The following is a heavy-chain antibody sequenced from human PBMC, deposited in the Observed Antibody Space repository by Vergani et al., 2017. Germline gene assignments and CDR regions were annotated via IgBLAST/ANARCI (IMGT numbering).Heavy chain of an antibody. CDR2: ISGSGGST. CDR1: GFTFSSYG. J-gene: IGHJ4*02. V-gene: IGHV3-23*04. CDR3: AKLRQWLVGDY. Sequence: VQLVESGGGVVQPGRSLRLSCGAPGFTFSSYGMHWVRQAPWKGLEWVSAISGSGGSTYYADSVKGRFTISRDNSKNTLYLQMNSLRAEDTAVYYCAKLRQWLVGDYWGQGTLVTVSS. D-gene: IGHD6-19*01.